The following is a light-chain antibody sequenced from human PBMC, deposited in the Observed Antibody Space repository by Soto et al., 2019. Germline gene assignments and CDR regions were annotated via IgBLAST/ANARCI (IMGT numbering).Light chain of an antibody. Sequence: DIVMTQSPLSLPVTPGEPASISCRSSQSLLHSSGNNYLDWYVQKPGQSPQLLIYWGSNRASGVPDRFSGSGLGTDFTLKINRVEAEDFGVYYCMQGQQTPVTFGHGTRLEIK. CDR1: QSLLHSSGNNY. V-gene: IGKV2-28*01. CDR2: WGS. CDR3: MQGQQTPVT. J-gene: IGKJ5*01.